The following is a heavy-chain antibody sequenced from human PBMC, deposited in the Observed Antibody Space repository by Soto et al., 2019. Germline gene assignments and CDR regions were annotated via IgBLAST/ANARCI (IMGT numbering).Heavy chain of an antibody. CDR3: AKERRAVAYYFDD. Sequence: GGSLRLSCAASGFTFSSYGMHWVRQAPGRGLEWVAVISYDGSSKYYADPVQGRFTISRDNSKNTLYLQMNSLRAEDTAVYYCAKERRAVAYYFDDWGQGTLVTVSS. J-gene: IGHJ4*02. CDR1: GFTFSSYG. CDR2: ISYDGSSK. D-gene: IGHD2-15*01. V-gene: IGHV3-30*18.